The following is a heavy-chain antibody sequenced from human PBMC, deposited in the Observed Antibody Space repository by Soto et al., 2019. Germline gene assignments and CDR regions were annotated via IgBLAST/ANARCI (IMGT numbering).Heavy chain of an antibody. CDR3: AREAPYCTSATCPKFYDMDV. CDR1: GGTFGSYA. Sequence: ASVKVSCKASGGTFGSYAITWVRRAPGQGLEWLGGIIPILNSPAYAQKFKARVVITADEITNTAYTELNSLRFDDTAVYYCAREAPYCTSATCPKFYDMDVWGQGTTVTVSS. CDR2: IIPILNSP. V-gene: IGHV1-69*13. J-gene: IGHJ6*02. D-gene: IGHD2-2*01.